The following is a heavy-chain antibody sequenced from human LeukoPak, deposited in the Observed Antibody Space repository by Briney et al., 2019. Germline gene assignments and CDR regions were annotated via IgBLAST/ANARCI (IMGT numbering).Heavy chain of an antibody. J-gene: IGHJ4*02. CDR1: GGSFSGYY. D-gene: IGHD3-3*01. CDR3: ARGRRITILGVVIEPDY. V-gene: IGHV4-34*01. CDR2: INHSGST. Sequence: SETLSLTCAVYGGSFSGYYWSWIRQPPGKGLEWIGEINHSGSTNYNPSLKSRVTISVDTSKNQFSLKLSSVTAADTAVYYCARGRRITILGVVIEPDYWGQGTLVTVSS.